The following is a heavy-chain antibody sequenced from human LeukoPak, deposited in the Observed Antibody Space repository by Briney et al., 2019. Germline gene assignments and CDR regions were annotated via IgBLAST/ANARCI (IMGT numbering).Heavy chain of an antibody. D-gene: IGHD6-19*01. CDR1: GFTFNRNA. CDR2: IGGSGDKT. CDR3: VRRGDASSGWGYHDF. J-gene: IGHJ4*02. V-gene: IGHV3-23*01. Sequence: GGSLRLSCAASGFTFNRNAISWVRQAPGEGLEWVLTIGGSGDKTFYADSVKGRFTISRDNSQNMVHLQMNSLTGEDTALYYCVRRGDASSGWGYHDFWGQGALVTVSS.